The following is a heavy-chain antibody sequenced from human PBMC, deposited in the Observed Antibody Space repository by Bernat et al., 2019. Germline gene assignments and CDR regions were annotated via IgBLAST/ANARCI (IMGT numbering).Heavy chain of an antibody. CDR3: ARVAYGDYGYFQH. V-gene: IGHV3-7*03. J-gene: IGHJ1*01. CDR2: IKQDGSGK. CDR1: GFTFSSHW. Sequence: EVQLEESGGGLVQPGGSLRLSCATSGFTFSSHWMGWVRQAPGKGLEWVANIKQDGSGKSYVDSVKGRFAISRDNARNSLYLQMNSLRAEDTAVYYCARVAYGDYGYFQHWGQGTLVTVSS. D-gene: IGHD4-17*01.